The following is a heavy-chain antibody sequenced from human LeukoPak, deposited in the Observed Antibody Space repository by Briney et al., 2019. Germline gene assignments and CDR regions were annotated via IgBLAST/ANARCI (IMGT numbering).Heavy chain of an antibody. CDR3: ARDRTGYYGSGTLDY. D-gene: IGHD3-10*01. CDR1: GFTFSSYW. CDR2: ISSSSSTI. V-gene: IGHV3-48*04. Sequence: GGSLRLSCAASGFTFSSYWMHWVRQAPGKGLEWVSYISSSSSTIYYADSVKGRFTISRDSAKNSLYLQMNSLRAEDTAVYYCARDRTGYYGSGTLDYWGQGTLVTVSS. J-gene: IGHJ4*02.